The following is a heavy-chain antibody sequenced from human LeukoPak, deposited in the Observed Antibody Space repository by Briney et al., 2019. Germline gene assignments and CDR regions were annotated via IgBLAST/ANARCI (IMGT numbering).Heavy chain of an antibody. CDR1: GGSVSSGSYY. CDR3: ARSYGDYYYYGMDV. Sequence: SETLSLTCTVSGGSVSSGSYYWSWIRQPPGKGLEWIGYIYYSGSTNYNPSLESQVTISVDTSKNQFSLKLSSVTAADTAVYYCARSYGDYYYYGMDVWGQGTTVTVSS. V-gene: IGHV4-61*01. D-gene: IGHD4-17*01. CDR2: IYYSGST. J-gene: IGHJ6*02.